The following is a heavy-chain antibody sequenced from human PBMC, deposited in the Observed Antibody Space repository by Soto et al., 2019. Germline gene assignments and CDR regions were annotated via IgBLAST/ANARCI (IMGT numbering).Heavy chain of an antibody. V-gene: IGHV4-59*01. CDR3: ARKPRSPSCYDF. CDR2: IYYSGST. Sequence: SGTLSLTCTVPGGAISSYYWTWIGQPPGKGLEWIGYIYYSGSTNYNPSLKSRVTISVDTSKNQFSLKLSSVTAADTAVYYCARKPRSPSCYDFWGQGTLVTLFS. D-gene: IGHD3-10*01. J-gene: IGHJ4*03. CDR1: GGAISSYY.